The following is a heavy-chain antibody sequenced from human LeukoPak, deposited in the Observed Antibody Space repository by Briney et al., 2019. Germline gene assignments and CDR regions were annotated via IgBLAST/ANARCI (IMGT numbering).Heavy chain of an antibody. Sequence: ASVKVSCKASGYTFTGYFIHWVRQAPGQGLEWMGWINPNSGGTYFAQKFQGRVTMTRDTSISTAYMELSRLTSDDTAMYYCARDERYDSSGYPFDYWGQGTLVTVSS. CDR3: ARDERYDSSGYPFDY. J-gene: IGHJ4*02. CDR1: GYTFTGYF. D-gene: IGHD3-22*01. V-gene: IGHV1-2*02. CDR2: INPNSGGT.